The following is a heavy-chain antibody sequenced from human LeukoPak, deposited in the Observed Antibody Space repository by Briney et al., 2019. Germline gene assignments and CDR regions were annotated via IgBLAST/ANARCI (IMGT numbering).Heavy chain of an antibody. CDR2: IYPGDSGT. J-gene: IGHJ4*02. CDR3: ARQGAIFGVVILFDY. D-gene: IGHD3-3*01. CDR1: GYSFTSYW. Sequence: KHGESLKISCKGSGYSFTSYWIGWVRQMPGKGLEWMGIIYPGDSGTRYSPSFQGQVTISADKSISTAYLQWSSLKASDTAMYYCARQGAIFGVVILFDYWGQGTLVTVSS. V-gene: IGHV5-51*01.